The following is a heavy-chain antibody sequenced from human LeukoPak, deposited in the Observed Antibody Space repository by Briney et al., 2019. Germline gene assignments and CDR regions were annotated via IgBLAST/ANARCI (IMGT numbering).Heavy chain of an antibody. V-gene: IGHV3-23*01. Sequence: GGSLRLSCAASGFTFSSYAMSWVRQALGKGLEWVSAISGSGGSTYYADSVKGRFAISRDNSKNTLYLQMNSLRAEDTAVYYCAKEKRSIAVAGPDYWGQGTLVTVSS. CDR3: AKEKRSIAVAGPDY. D-gene: IGHD6-19*01. CDR2: ISGSGGST. J-gene: IGHJ4*02. CDR1: GFTFSSYA.